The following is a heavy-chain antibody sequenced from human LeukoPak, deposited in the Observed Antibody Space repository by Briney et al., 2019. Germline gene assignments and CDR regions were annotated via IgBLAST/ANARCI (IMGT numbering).Heavy chain of an antibody. V-gene: IGHV3-30*18. D-gene: IGHD6-19*01. CDR2: ISSDGSNK. CDR3: AKSHNSGWYTIDY. J-gene: IGHJ4*02. CDR1: GFTFSSYG. Sequence: GGSLRLSCAASGFTFSSYGMHWVRQAPGKGLEWVAVISSDGSNKYYADSVKGRFTISRDNSKNTLYLQMNSLRAEDTAVYYYAKSHNSGWYTIDYWGQGTLVTVSP.